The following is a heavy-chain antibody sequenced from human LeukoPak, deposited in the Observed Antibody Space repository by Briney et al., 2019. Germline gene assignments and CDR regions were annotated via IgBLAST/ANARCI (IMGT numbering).Heavy chain of an antibody. J-gene: IGHJ3*02. CDR3: ARDGEMGDYYDSSGEDAFDI. D-gene: IGHD3-22*01. Sequence: SETLSLTCTVSGGSISSGNYHWSWIRQPAGKGLEWIGRIYTSGSTNYNPSLKSRVTISVDTSKNQFSLKLSSVTAADTAVYYCARDGEMGDYYDSSGEDAFDIWGQGTMVTVSS. CDR1: GGSISSGNYH. V-gene: IGHV4-61*02. CDR2: IYTSGST.